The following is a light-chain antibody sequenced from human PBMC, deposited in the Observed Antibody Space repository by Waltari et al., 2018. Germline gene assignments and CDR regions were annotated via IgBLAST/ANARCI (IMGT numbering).Light chain of an antibody. CDR1: NSNIGRKV. Sequence: QSVLTQPPSASGTPGQTVTLSGSGSNSNIGRKVVNWYQQVPGKAPKVLIYGNDRRPSSVPDRFSASKSATSASLAISGLQSEDEAVYYCAAWDDSMNGHVVYGGGTKLTVL. CDR3: AAWDDSMNGHVV. J-gene: IGLJ2*01. V-gene: IGLV1-44*01. CDR2: GND.